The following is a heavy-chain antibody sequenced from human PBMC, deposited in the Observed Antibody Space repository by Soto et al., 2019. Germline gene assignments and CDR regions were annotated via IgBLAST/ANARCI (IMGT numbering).Heavy chain of an antibody. CDR1: GGTFSSYA. Sequence: GASVKVSCKASGGTFSSYAISWVRQAPGQGLEWMGGIIPISGTTYYTQKFQGRVTITADEPTSTAFMELSSLKSEDTAVFYCARGYCSGGNCYSGMDVWGQGTMVTVSS. V-gene: IGHV1-69*13. J-gene: IGHJ6*02. CDR3: ARGYCSGGNCYSGMDV. CDR2: IIPISGTT. D-gene: IGHD2-15*01.